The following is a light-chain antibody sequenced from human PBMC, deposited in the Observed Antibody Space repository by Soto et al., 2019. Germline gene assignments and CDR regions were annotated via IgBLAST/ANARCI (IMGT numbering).Light chain of an antibody. Sequence: EIVLTQSPATLSLSPGERATLSCRASQSINNYLAWYQQKPGQAPRLLIYDASNRATGIPARFSGSGSGTDFTLTISSLEPEDFAVYDCLGRTNWPPLVTFGPGTKVDIK. CDR2: DAS. J-gene: IGKJ3*01. CDR3: LGRTNWPPLVT. CDR1: QSINNY. V-gene: IGKV3-11*01.